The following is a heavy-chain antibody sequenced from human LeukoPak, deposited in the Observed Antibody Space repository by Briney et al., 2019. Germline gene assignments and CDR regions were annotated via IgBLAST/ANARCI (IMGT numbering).Heavy chain of an antibody. CDR1: GFTFSDYY. CDR3: ATHSSGWTRDFDY. V-gene: IGHV3-11*01. CDR2: ISSSGGTI. J-gene: IGHJ4*02. D-gene: IGHD6-19*01. Sequence: GGSLRLSCAASGFTFSDYYMSWIRQPPGKGLEWVSYISSSGGTIYYADSVKGRFTISRDNAKNSLYLQMNSLRAEDTAVYYCATHSSGWTRDFDYWGQGTLVTVSS.